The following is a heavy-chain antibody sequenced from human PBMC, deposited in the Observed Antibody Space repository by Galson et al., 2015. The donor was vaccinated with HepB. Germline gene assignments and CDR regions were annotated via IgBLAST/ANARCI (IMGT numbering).Heavy chain of an antibody. CDR2: ISTNGAST. Sequence: SLRLSCAASGFTFSNYAIHWVRQAPGKGLEYVSAISTNGASTYHADSVKGRFTISRDNSKNTVYLQMSSLRVEDTALYYCVKDREPCSGGDCYSAYYYYYGMDVWGQGTTVTVSS. CDR3: VKDREPCSGGDCYSAYYYYYGMDV. CDR1: GFTFSNYA. J-gene: IGHJ6*02. V-gene: IGHV3-64D*06. D-gene: IGHD2-21*02.